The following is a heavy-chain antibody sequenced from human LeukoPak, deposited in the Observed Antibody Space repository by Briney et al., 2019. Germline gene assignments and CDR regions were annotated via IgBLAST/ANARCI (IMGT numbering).Heavy chain of an antibody. CDR3: ARGMTYYYGSGKFDY. CDR1: GFTFSDYW. D-gene: IGHD3-10*01. V-gene: IGHV3-74*01. CDR2: TNTDGSST. J-gene: IGHJ4*02. Sequence: GVSLRLSCTASGFTFSDYWMHWLRQAPGKELVWVSHTNTDGSSTTYADSVKGRFTISRDNAKNTVYLEMNSLRAEHTAVYYCARGMTYYYGSGKFDYWGQGSLVTVSS.